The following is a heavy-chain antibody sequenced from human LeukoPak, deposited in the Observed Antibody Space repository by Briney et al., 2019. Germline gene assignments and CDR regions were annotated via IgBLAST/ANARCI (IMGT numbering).Heavy chain of an antibody. V-gene: IGHV1-18*01. CDR1: GYTFTSYS. CDR3: ARDRWVAVAGGTVYYYYMDV. D-gene: IGHD6-19*01. J-gene: IGHJ6*03. CDR2: ISPYNGNT. Sequence: VASVKVSCKTSGYTFTSYSISWVRQAPGQGLEWMGSISPYNGNTNYAQKLQGRVTMTTDTSTSTAYMELRSLRSDDTAVYYCARDRWVAVAGGTVYYYYMDVWGKGTTVTVSS.